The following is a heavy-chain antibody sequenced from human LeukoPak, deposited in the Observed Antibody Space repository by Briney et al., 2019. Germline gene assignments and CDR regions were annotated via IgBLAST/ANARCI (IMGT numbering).Heavy chain of an antibody. V-gene: IGHV3-7*01. CDR1: GFTFSSSW. CDR2: IKKDGSEK. J-gene: IGHJ4*02. CDR3: SRSLDY. Sequence: PGGSLRLSCAASGFTFSSSWMDWVRQAPGKGLEWVANIKKDGSEKYHVDSVKGRFIISRDNTKNSLYLQMNNLRVEDTATYYCSRSLDYWGQGIRVTVSS.